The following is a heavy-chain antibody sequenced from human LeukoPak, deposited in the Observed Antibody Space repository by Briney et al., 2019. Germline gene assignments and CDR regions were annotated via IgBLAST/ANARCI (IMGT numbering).Heavy chain of an antibody. CDR1: GYTFTSYD. CDR3: ASTASAGGYYLGAY. Sequence: EASVKVSCKASGYTFTSYDVNWVRQATGQGLEWMGWMNPNSGNTGLAQKFQGRVTLTRDTSLSTAYMELSSLRSEDTAVYYCASTASAGGYYLGAYWGQGTLVTVSS. CDR2: MNPNSGNT. D-gene: IGHD3-3*01. J-gene: IGHJ4*02. V-gene: IGHV1-8*01.